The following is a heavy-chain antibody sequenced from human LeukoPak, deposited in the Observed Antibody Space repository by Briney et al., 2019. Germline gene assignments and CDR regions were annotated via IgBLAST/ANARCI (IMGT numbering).Heavy chain of an antibody. J-gene: IGHJ4*02. CDR1: GYTLTELS. V-gene: IGHV1-24*01. CDR3: ARSTVVTYFDY. D-gene: IGHD4-23*01. Sequence: ASVKVSCKVSGYTLTELSMHWVRQAPGKGLEWMGGFDPEDGETIYAQKFQGRVTMTRDTSTSTVYMELSSLRSEDTAVYYCARSTVVTYFDYWGQGTLVTVSS. CDR2: FDPEDGET.